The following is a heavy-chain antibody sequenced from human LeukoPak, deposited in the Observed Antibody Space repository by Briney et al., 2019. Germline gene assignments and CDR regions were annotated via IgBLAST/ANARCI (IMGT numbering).Heavy chain of an antibody. CDR2: ITTKANSYAT. J-gene: IGHJ4*02. CDR1: GYTFSGSA. D-gene: IGHD4-23*01. CDR3: TRTTTVVTDVFDY. Sequence: GGSLRLSCAASGYTFSGSAMHWVRQASGKGLEWVGRITTKANSYATVYAASVKGRFTISRDDSKKTAFLQMKSLKTEDTAVYYCTRTTTVVTDVFDYWGQGTLVTVSS. V-gene: IGHV3-73*01.